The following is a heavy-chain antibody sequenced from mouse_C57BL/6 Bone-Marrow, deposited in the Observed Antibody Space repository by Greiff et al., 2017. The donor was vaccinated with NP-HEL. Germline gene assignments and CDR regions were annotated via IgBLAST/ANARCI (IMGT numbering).Heavy chain of an antibody. CDR3: ARRRIYDGYYEAMDY. J-gene: IGHJ4*01. D-gene: IGHD2-3*01. V-gene: IGHV1-39*01. CDR1: GYSFTDYN. Sequence: VQLQQSGPELVKPGASVKISCKASGYSFTDYNMNWVKQSNGKSLEWIGVINPNYGTTSYNQKFKGKATLTVDQSSSTSYMQLNSLTSEDSAVYYCARRRIYDGYYEAMDYWGQGTSVTVSS. CDR2: INPNYGTT.